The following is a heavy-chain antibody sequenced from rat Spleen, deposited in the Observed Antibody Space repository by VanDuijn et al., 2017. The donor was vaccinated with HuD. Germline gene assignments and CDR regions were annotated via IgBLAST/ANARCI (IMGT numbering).Heavy chain of an antibody. D-gene: IGHD1-12*02. CDR2: ISYDGSST. CDR3: ARLKGYDGNYYYPYYFDY. CDR1: GFIFSRSA. J-gene: IGHJ2*01. Sequence: EVQLVESGGGLVQPGRSLKLSCAASGFIFSRSAMAGVRQAPTKGLEWVATISYDGSSTYYRDSVKGRYTISRDNAKSTLYLQMDSLRSEDTATYYCARLKGYDGNYYYPYYFDYWGQGVMVTVSS. V-gene: IGHV5-29*01.